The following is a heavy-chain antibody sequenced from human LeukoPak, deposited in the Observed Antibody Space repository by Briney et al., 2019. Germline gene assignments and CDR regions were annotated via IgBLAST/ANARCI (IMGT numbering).Heavy chain of an antibody. D-gene: IGHD2-15*01. Sequence: GGSLRLSCAASGFTFDGYAMSWVRQAPGKGLEWVSTITGAGNIYYADSVKGRFTISRDNSKNTLYLQMNSLRAEDTAVYYCAKRRLGAANPGDFDYWGQGTPVTVSS. CDR2: ITGAGNI. CDR3: AKRRLGAANPGDFDY. J-gene: IGHJ4*02. V-gene: IGHV3-23*01. CDR1: GFTFDGYA.